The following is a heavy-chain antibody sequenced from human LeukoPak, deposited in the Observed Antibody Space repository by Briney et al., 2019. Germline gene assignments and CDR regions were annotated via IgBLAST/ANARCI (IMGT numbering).Heavy chain of an antibody. J-gene: IGHJ4*02. Sequence: SETLSLTCAVYGGSLSGYYWSWIRQPPGKGLEWIGEINHSGSTNYNPSLKSRVTISVDTSKNQFSLKLSSATAADTAVYYCASCYGDGDYFDYWGQGTLVTVSS. CDR2: INHSGST. D-gene: IGHD4-17*01. CDR3: ASCYGDGDYFDY. CDR1: GGSLSGYY. V-gene: IGHV4-34*01.